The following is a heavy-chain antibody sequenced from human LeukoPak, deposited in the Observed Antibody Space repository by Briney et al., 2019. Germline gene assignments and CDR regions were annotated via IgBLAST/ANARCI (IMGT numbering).Heavy chain of an antibody. CDR3: ARAGRGYSYPDAFDI. J-gene: IGHJ3*02. CDR1: GFTFSSYW. V-gene: IGHV3-74*01. CDR2: INTDGSST. D-gene: IGHD5-18*01. Sequence: GGSLRLSCAASGFTFSSYWMHWVRQAPGKGLVWVSRINTDGSSTSYADSVKGRFTISRDNAKNTLYLQMNSLRAEDTAVYYCARAGRGYSYPDAFDIWGQGTMVTVSS.